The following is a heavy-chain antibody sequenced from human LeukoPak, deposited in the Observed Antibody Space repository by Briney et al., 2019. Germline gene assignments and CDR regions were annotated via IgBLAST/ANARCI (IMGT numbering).Heavy chain of an antibody. CDR3: ARSILVVPAAMGEDAFDI. J-gene: IGHJ3*02. Sequence: GGSLRLSCAASGFTFSSYAMSWVRQAPGKGLEWVSAISGSGGSTYYADSVKGRFTISRDNSKNTLYLQMNSLRAEDMAVYYCARSILVVPAAMGEDAFDIWGQGTMVSVSS. CDR2: ISGSGGST. D-gene: IGHD2-2*01. CDR1: GFTFSSYA. V-gene: IGHV3-23*01.